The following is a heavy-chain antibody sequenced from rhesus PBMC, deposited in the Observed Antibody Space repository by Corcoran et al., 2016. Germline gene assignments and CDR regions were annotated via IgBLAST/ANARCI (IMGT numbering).Heavy chain of an antibody. J-gene: IGHJ1*01. Sequence: VQLVQSGAEVKKPGASVQISCKASGYTFTHSSLHWVRLVPVKGLKWSGRVDREEGKAIHEHKFQDRVNITADTSTDTAYMELSSLRSEDTAVYYCATGPILNLEYFEFWGQGALVTVSS. D-gene: IGHD2-21*01. V-gene: IGHV1-111*02. CDR3: ATGPILNLEYFEF. CDR2: VDREEGKA. CDR1: GYTFTHSS.